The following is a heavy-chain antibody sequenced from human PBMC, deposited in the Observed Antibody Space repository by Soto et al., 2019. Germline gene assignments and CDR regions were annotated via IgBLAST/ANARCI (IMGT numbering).Heavy chain of an antibody. V-gene: IGHV4-34*01. Sequence: QVQLQQWGAGLLRPSETLSLTCAVFGGSFDYNWNWIRQSPGKEPEWIGEIHQSGNTNHNPSLKSLVTMSVDTSKSQFSLKLISVTAADTAVYYCASNTELKMEYWGQGSLVTVSS. CDR1: GGSFDYN. CDR2: IHQSGNT. D-gene: IGHD1-1*01. J-gene: IGHJ4*02. CDR3: ASNTELKMEY.